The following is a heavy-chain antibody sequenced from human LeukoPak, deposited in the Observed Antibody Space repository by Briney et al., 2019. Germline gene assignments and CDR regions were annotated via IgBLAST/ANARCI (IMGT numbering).Heavy chain of an antibody. CDR2: ISWDDNKI. Sequence: GGSLRLSCAASGFNFHHFAMHWVRQGPRKGLEWVSGISWDDNKIDYADSVKGRFTISRDDAKNSLYLQMNSLRAEDTAVYYCARDRNYYDSSGYHRVDYWGQGTLVTVSS. CDR3: ARDRNYYDSSGYHRVDY. D-gene: IGHD3-22*01. V-gene: IGHV3-9*01. CDR1: GFNFHHFA. J-gene: IGHJ4*02.